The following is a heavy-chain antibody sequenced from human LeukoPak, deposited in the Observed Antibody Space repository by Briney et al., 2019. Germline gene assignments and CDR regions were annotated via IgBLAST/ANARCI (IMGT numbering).Heavy chain of an antibody. V-gene: IGHV3-11*01. J-gene: IGHJ4*02. Sequence: GGSLRLSCAASGFTFSDYYMSWIRQAPGKGLEWVSYISSSDSTIYYADSVKGRFTISRDNAKNSLYLQMNSLRAEDTAVYYCARAFTIFGVVLSPHFDYWGQGTLVTVSS. CDR2: ISSSDSTI. D-gene: IGHD3-3*01. CDR3: ARAFTIFGVVLSPHFDY. CDR1: GFTFSDYY.